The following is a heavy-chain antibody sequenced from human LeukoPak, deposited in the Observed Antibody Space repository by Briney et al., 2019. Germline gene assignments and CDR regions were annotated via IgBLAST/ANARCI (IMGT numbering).Heavy chain of an antibody. V-gene: IGHV3-30*03. D-gene: IGHD2-15*01. CDR2: ISYAGSNK. Sequence: GGPLRHPRGPSGFPYRRFGKLGAATPPGRGREGWAFISYAGSNKYYAASVKGRFTISRDNSKNTLYLQMNSLRAEDTAVYFCARDRMLLSYNWFDPWGQGTLVTVSS. CDR1: GFPYRRFG. CDR3: ARDRMLLSYNWFDP. J-gene: IGHJ5*02.